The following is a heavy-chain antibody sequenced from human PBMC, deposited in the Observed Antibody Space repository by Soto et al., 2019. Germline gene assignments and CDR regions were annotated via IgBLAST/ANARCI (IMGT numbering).Heavy chain of an antibody. CDR2: IYPGDSDT. Sequence: GESLKISCKGSVYSFTSYWIGWVRHMPGKGLEWMGIIYPGDSDTRYSPSFQGQVTISADKSISTAYLQWSTLKASDTAIYYCARFIGYTSAWFDYWGQGTLVTVSS. J-gene: IGHJ4*02. CDR1: VYSFTSYW. CDR3: ARFIGYTSAWFDY. V-gene: IGHV5-51*01. D-gene: IGHD6-19*01.